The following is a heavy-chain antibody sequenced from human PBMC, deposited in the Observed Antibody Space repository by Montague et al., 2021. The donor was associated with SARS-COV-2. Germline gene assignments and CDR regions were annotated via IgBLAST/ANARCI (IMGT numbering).Heavy chain of an antibody. CDR1: GDSISSYY. CDR3: ARTSASSDY. J-gene: IGHJ4*02. Sequence: SETLSLTCDVYGDSISSYYWSWIRQPAGKGLEWIGRIYTSGSTNYNPSLKSRVTMSVDTSKNQFSLQLNSVTPEDTAVYYCARTSASSDYWGQGTLVTVSS. CDR2: IYTSGST. V-gene: IGHV4-59*10. D-gene: IGHD1-26*01.